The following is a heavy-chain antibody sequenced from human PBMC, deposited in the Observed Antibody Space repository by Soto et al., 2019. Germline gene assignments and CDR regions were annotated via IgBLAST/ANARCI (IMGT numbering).Heavy chain of an antibody. D-gene: IGHD1-26*01. J-gene: IGHJ4*02. CDR3: TSGSVEGY. V-gene: IGHV3-15*07. CDR1: GFSISGAW. CDR2: IKTKAQGETT. Sequence: EVQLVESGGGLVKPGGSLRLSCAASGFSISGAWMNWVRQAPGKGLEWVGRIKTKAQGETTDYAAPVKGRFTISRDDSENMLSLQMSSLKIEDTAVYFCTSGSVEGYWGQGTLVTVSS.